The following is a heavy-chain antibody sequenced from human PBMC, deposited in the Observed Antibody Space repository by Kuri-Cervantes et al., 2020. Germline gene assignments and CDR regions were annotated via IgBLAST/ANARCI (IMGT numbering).Heavy chain of an antibody. CDR1: GFTFSSYA. D-gene: IGHD3-16*01. Sequence: GESLKISCSASGFTFSSYAMTWVRQAPGKGLEWVGRIKSKTDGGTTDYAAPVKGRFSISRDGSKNTLYLQMNSLKTEDTAVYYCTTYEDMDVWGKGTTVTVSS. CDR3: TTYEDMDV. J-gene: IGHJ6*03. V-gene: IGHV3-15*01. CDR2: IKSKTDGGTT.